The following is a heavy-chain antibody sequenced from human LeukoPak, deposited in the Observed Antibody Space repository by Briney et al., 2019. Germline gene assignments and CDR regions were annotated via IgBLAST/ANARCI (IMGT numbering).Heavy chain of an antibody. Sequence: ASVKVSCKASGYTFTSYGISWVRQAPGQGLEWMGWISAYNGNTNYAQKLQGRVTMTTDTSTSTAYMELRSLRSDDTAVYYCAALVGATGGYYFDYWGQGTLVTVSS. CDR2: ISAYNGNT. D-gene: IGHD1-26*01. V-gene: IGHV1-18*01. CDR1: GYTFTSYG. J-gene: IGHJ4*02. CDR3: AALVGATGGYYFDY.